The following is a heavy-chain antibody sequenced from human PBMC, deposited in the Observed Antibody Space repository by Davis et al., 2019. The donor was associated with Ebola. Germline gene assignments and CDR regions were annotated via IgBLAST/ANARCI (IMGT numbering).Heavy chain of an antibody. D-gene: IGHD3-3*01. CDR3: ARDRGPSEWLTTYYYYGMDV. V-gene: IGHV3-11*04. J-gene: IGHJ6*02. CDR1: GFTFSDYY. CDR2: ISSSGSTI. Sequence: GESLKISCAASGFTFSDYYMSWIRQAPGKGLEWVSYISSSGSTIYYADSVKGRFTISRDNAKNSLYLQMNSLRAEDTAVYYCARDRGPSEWLTTYYYYGMDVWGQGTTVTVSS.